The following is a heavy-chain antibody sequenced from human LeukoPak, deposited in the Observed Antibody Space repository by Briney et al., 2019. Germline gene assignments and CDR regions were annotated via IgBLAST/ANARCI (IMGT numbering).Heavy chain of an antibody. CDR2: IIPIFGTA. J-gene: IGHJ6*03. V-gene: IGHV1-69*05. CDR3: ARVISAYYYYYMDV. D-gene: IGHD2-21*01. CDR1: GCTFSSYA. Sequence: SVKLCCKSSGCTFSSYAISWVRQAPGQGIEWMGGIIPIFGTANYAQKFQGRVTINTDESTSTAYMELSSLRSEDTAVYYCARVISAYYYYYMDVWGKGTTVTVSS.